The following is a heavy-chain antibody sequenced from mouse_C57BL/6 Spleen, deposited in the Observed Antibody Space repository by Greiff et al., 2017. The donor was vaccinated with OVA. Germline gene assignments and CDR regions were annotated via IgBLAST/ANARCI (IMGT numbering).Heavy chain of an antibody. Sequence: EVQRVESGGGLVQPGGSLKLSCAASGFTFSDYYMYWVRQTPEQRLEWVGYISNGGGSTYYQDTVKGRVTISRDNAKNTLYMQMSRLKSEDTAMNYCAKLGRRAYWGQGTLVTVSA. V-gene: IGHV5-12*01. CDR2: ISNGGGST. CDR3: AKLGRRAY. D-gene: IGHD4-1*01. CDR1: GFTFSDYY. J-gene: IGHJ3*01.